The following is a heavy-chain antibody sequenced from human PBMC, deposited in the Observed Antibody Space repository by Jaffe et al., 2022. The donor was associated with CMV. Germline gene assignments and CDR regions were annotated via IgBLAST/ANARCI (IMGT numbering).Heavy chain of an antibody. D-gene: IGHD6-13*01. CDR2: ISSSSSYI. V-gene: IGHV3-21*01. CDR3: ARDLGSDSSSWANPFYYYYGMDV. J-gene: IGHJ6*02. Sequence: EVQLVESGGGLVKPGGSLRLSCAASGFTFSSYSMNWVRQAPGKGLEWVSSISSSSSYIYYADSVKGRFTISRDNAKNSLYLQMNSLRAEDTAVYYCARDLGSDSSSWANPFYYYYGMDVWGQGTTVTVSS. CDR1: GFTFSSYS.